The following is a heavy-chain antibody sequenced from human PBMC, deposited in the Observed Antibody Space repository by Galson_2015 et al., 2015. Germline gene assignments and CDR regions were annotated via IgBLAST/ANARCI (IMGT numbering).Heavy chain of an antibody. CDR3: ARTMGKTKCYYGMDV. V-gene: IGHV4-34*01. D-gene: IGHD7-27*01. CDR2: INHSGST. Sequence: SETLSLTCAVYGGSFSGYYWSWIRQPPGKGLEWIGEINHSGSTNYNPSLKSRVTISVDTSKNQFSLKLSSVTAADTAVYYCARTMGKTKCYYGMDVWGQGTTVTVSS. J-gene: IGHJ6*02. CDR1: GGSFSGYY.